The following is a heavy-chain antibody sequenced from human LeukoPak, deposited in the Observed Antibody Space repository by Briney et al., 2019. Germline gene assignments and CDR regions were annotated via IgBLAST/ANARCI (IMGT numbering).Heavy chain of an antibody. Sequence: GGSLRLSCAASAFTFSTYAMSWVRQAPGKGLEWVSAISGSGGSTYYADSVKGRFTISRDNSKNTLYLQMNSLRPEDTALYYCVRDFEWSFDTWDQGTLVTVSS. V-gene: IGHV3-23*01. CDR2: ISGSGGST. D-gene: IGHD3-3*01. CDR3: VRDFEWSFDT. CDR1: AFTFSTYA. J-gene: IGHJ4*02.